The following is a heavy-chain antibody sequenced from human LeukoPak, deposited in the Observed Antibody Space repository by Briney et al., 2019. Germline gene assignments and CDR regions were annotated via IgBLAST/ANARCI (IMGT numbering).Heavy chain of an antibody. CDR3: AEVTAYGSGSFMFDP. Sequence: ASVTVSCKASGYTFTGYYMHWVRQAPGQGLEWMGWINPNSGGTNYAQKFQGRVTMTRDTSISTAYMELSRLRSDDTAVYYCAEVTAYGSGSFMFDPWGQGTLVTVSS. D-gene: IGHD3-10*01. J-gene: IGHJ5*02. V-gene: IGHV1-2*02. CDR1: GYTFTGYY. CDR2: INPNSGGT.